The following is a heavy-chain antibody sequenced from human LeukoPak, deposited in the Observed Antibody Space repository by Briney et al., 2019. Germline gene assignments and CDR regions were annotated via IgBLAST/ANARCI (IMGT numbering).Heavy chain of an antibody. CDR3: ARGPKVGATKGTYYYYGMDV. D-gene: IGHD1-26*01. Sequence: SETLSLTCAVYGGSFSGYYWSWIRQSPGKGLEWIGEINHSGSTNYNPSLKSRVTISVDTSKNQFSLKLSSVTAADTAVYYCARGPKVGATKGTYYYYGMDVWGQGTTVTVSS. CDR1: GGSFSGYY. CDR2: INHSGST. V-gene: IGHV4-34*01. J-gene: IGHJ6*02.